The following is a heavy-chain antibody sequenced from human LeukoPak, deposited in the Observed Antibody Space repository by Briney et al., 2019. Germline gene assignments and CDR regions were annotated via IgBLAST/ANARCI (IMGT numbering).Heavy chain of an antibody. D-gene: IGHD6-13*01. CDR2: ISSSSSYI. J-gene: IGHJ4*02. CDR3: ARAAAAVTPYYFDY. CDR1: GFTFSSYS. V-gene: IGHV3-21*01. Sequence: GGSLRLSCAASGFTFSSYSMNWVRQAPGKGLEWVSSISSSSSYIYYADSVKGRFTISRDNAKNSLYLQLNSLRAEDTAVYYCARAAAAVTPYYFDYWGQGTLVTVSS.